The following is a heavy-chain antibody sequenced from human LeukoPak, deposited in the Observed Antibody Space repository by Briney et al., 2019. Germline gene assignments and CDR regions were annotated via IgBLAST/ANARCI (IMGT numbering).Heavy chain of an antibody. CDR3: ARDRIAAAGTSAFDI. D-gene: IGHD6-13*01. V-gene: IGHV1-46*01. CDR2: INPNGGST. Sequence: GASVEISCKASGYTFLNYYMHWVRQAPGQGLEWMGIINPNGGSTSYAQKFQGRVTMTRDMSTSTVYMELSSLRSEDTAVYYCARDRIAAAGTSAFDIWGQGTMVTVSS. CDR1: GYTFLNYY. J-gene: IGHJ3*02.